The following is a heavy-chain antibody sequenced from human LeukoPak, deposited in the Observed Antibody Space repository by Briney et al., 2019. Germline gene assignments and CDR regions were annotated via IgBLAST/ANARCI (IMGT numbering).Heavy chain of an antibody. Sequence: GGSLRLSCAASGFTFSSYWMSWVRQAPGKGLEWVANIKQDGSEKYYVDSVKGRFTISRDNANKSLYLQMNSLRAEDTAVYYCASGGLVSRYLDHWGQGTLVTVSS. D-gene: IGHD3-9*01. CDR3: ASGGLVSRYLDH. J-gene: IGHJ4*02. CDR2: IKQDGSEK. CDR1: GFTFSSYW. V-gene: IGHV3-7*05.